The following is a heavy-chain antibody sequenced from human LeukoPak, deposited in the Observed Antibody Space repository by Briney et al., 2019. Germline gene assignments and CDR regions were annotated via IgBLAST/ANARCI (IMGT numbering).Heavy chain of an antibody. CDR3: ARRPLLYHDYGDNNWFDP. CDR2: FYDSGNT. CDR1: GGSISSYY. J-gene: IGHJ5*02. V-gene: IGHV4-59*08. D-gene: IGHD4-17*01. Sequence: SETLSLTCTVSGGSISSYYWSWIRQPPWKGLEWIGYFYDSGNTSYNPSLKSRVTISVDTSKNQFSLKLSSVTAADTAVYYCARRPLLYHDYGDNNWFDPWGQGTLVTVSS.